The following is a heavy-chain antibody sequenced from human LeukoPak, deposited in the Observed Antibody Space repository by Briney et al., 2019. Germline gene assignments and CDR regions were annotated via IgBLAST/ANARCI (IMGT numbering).Heavy chain of an antibody. CDR3: ARDNPTYYDFWSGYYIPFYYYYYYMDV. V-gene: IGHV3-7*01. D-gene: IGHD3-3*01. CDR1: GFTFSSYW. J-gene: IGHJ6*03. CDR2: IKQDGSEK. Sequence: GGSLRLSCAASGFTFSSYWMSWVRQAPGKGLEWVANIKQDGSEKYYVDSVKGRFTISRDNAKNSLYLQMNSLRAEDTAVYYCARDNPTYYDFWSGYYIPFYYYYYYMDVWGKGTTDTVSS.